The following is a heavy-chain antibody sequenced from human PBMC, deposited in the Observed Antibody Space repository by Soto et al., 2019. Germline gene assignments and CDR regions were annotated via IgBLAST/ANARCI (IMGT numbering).Heavy chain of an antibody. Sequence: ASVKVSCKASGYTFTTYTMNWVRQAPGQRLEWMGWINPVNGNTKSSQKFQDRVIITRDTSASTAYMELRSLRSEDTAVYYCARGIATGQLDPWGQGALVTVSS. CDR2: INPVNGNT. CDR3: ARGIATGQLDP. J-gene: IGHJ5*02. CDR1: GYTFTTYT. V-gene: IGHV1-3*01. D-gene: IGHD6-13*01.